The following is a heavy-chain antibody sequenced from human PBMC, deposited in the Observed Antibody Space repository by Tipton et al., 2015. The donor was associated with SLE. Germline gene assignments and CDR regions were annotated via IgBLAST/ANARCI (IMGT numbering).Heavy chain of an antibody. CDR3: ARDGDPFRYSGSFAAFDI. J-gene: IGHJ3*02. CDR2: IYYSGST. CDR1: GGSISSHY. V-gene: IGHV4-59*11. D-gene: IGHD1-26*01. Sequence: TLSLTCTVSGGSISSHYWSWIRQPPGKGLEWIGYIYYSGSTKYNPSHKSRVTISVDTSKNQFSLKLSSVTAADTAVYYCARDGDPFRYSGSFAAFDIWGQGTMVTVSS.